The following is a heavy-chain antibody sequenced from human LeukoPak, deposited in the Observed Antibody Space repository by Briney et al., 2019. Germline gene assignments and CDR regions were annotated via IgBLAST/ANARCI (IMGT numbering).Heavy chain of an antibody. J-gene: IGHJ6*03. CDR3: ARHSAAANYYYYYMDV. CDR1: GGSISSNY. Sequence: SETLSLTCTVSGGSISSNYWSWIRQPPGKGLEWIGYIYYSGSTNFNPSLKSRVTISVDTSKNQFSLKLSSVTAADTAVYYCARHSAAANYYYYYMDVWGKGTTVTISS. V-gene: IGHV4-59*08. D-gene: IGHD6-13*01. CDR2: IYYSGST.